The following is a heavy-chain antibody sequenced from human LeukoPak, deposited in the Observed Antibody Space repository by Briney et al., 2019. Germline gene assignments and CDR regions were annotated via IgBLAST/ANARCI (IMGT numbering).Heavy chain of an antibody. D-gene: IGHD3-10*02. CDR2: IIPIFGTA. CDR1: GYTFTGYY. V-gene: IGHV1-69*13. J-gene: IGHJ3*02. CDR3: VFGDAFDI. Sequence: ASVTVSCKASGYTFTGYYMHWVRQAPGQGLEWMGGIIPIFGTANYAQKFQGRVTITADESTSTAYMELSSLRSEDTAVYYCVFGDAFDIWGQGTMVTDSS.